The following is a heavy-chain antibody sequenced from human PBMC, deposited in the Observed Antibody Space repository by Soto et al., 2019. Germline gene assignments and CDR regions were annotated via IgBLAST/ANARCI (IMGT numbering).Heavy chain of an antibody. Sequence: GGSLRLSCVGSGFTLSSYWMAWVRQAPGKGLEWVANIKEDGSTKFYVDSVKGRFTISRDNAKNSLFLQMNSLRAEDTAVYYCARDKGGAVIGLNWFDPWGHGTLVTVSS. V-gene: IGHV3-7*01. D-gene: IGHD2-21*01. J-gene: IGHJ5*02. CDR1: GFTLSSYW. CDR2: IKEDGSTK. CDR3: ARDKGGAVIGLNWFDP.